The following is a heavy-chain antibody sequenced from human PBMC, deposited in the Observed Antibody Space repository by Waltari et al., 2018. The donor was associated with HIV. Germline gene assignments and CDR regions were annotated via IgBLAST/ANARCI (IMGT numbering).Heavy chain of an antibody. J-gene: IGHJ4*02. D-gene: IGHD5-12*01. CDR3: AGEMATVYVDY. CDR1: GFTFSSYI. Sequence: DVQLVESGGGLVKPGGSLRLSCAASGFTFSSYIMTWVRQAPGKGLEWVASIASSSPTYIYYADSVRGRFTISRDNAKNSLYLQMNNLRAEDTAVYYCAGEMATVYVDYWGQGTLVTVSS. CDR2: IASSSPTYI. V-gene: IGHV3-21*01.